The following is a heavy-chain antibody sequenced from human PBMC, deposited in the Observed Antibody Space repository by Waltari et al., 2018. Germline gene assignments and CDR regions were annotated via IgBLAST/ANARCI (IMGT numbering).Heavy chain of an antibody. CDR1: GGSISSSSYY. V-gene: IGHV4-39*01. CDR3: ASRLVVVIGGYFDL. J-gene: IGHJ2*01. CDR2: IYYSGST. D-gene: IGHD3-22*01. Sequence: QLQLQESGPGLVTPSETLSLTCPVSGGSISSSSYYWGWIRQPPGKGLEWIGSIYYSGSTYYNPSLKSRVTISVDTSKNQFSLKLSSVTAADTAVYYCASRLVVVIGGYFDLWGRSTLVTVSS.